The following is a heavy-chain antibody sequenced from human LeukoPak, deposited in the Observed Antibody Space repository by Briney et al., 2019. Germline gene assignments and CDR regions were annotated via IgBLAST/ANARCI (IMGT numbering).Heavy chain of an antibody. J-gene: IGHJ4*02. CDR3: ARAHDRGYYYGFDY. D-gene: IGHD3-22*01. CDR1: GFTVSNNY. V-gene: IGHV3-66*01. CDR2: IYSGGNT. Sequence: PGGSLRLSCAASGFTVSNNYMSWVRQAPGKGLEWVSVIYSGGNTYYADSVKDRFTMSRDNPMNTLYLQMNSLRAEDTAVYYCARAHDRGYYYGFDYWGQGTLVTVSS.